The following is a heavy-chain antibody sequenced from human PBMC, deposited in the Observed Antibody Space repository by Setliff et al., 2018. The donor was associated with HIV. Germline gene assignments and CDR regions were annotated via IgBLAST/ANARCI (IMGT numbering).Heavy chain of an antibody. Sequence: GWSLRLSCATSGFTFSPYAIHWVRQAPGMGLEWVAMIYSGGNTYYADSVKGRFTISRDNSKNTLYFQMNSLSAEDTAVYYCAREEGGLYGMDVWGQGTTVTVSS. V-gene: IGHV3-NL1*01. CDR1: GFTFSPYA. J-gene: IGHJ6*02. CDR2: IYSGGNT. D-gene: IGHD3-16*01. CDR3: AREEGGLYGMDV.